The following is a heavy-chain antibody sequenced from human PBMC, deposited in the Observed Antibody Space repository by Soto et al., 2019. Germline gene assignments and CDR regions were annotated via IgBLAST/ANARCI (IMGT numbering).Heavy chain of an antibody. CDR1: GYTFTSYG. J-gene: IGHJ4*02. V-gene: IGHV1-18*01. Sequence: QVQLVQSGAEVKKPGASVKVSCKASGYTFTSYGISWVRQAPGQGLAWMGWISAYNGNTKYAQKLQGRVSMTTDTTTSTAYMELRSLRSDATAVYYCARDLAVGLVDYWGQGTLVTVSS. CDR2: ISAYNGNT. D-gene: IGHD6-19*01. CDR3: ARDLAVGLVDY.